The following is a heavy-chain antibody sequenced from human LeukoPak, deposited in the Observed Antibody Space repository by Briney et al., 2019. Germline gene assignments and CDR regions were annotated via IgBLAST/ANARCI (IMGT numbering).Heavy chain of an antibody. CDR1: GGSISSGDYY. D-gene: IGHD2-8*01. Sequence: SQTLSLTCTVSGGSISSGDYYWSWIRQPPGKGLEWIGEINHSGSTNYNPSLKSRVTISVDTSKNQFSLKLSSVTAADTAVYYCARALCINGICEWFDPWGQGTLVTVSS. CDR2: INHSGST. CDR3: ARALCINGICEWFDP. J-gene: IGHJ5*02. V-gene: IGHV4-30-4*08.